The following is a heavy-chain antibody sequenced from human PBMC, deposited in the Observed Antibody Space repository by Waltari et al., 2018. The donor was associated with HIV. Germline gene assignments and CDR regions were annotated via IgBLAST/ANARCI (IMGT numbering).Heavy chain of an antibody. V-gene: IGHV1-2*02. Sequence: QVQLVQSGAEVKKPGASAKVSFKASGYTWTGHYMPCLQQAPGQGLEWMGWINPNSGGTNYAQKFQGRVTMTGDTSISTAYMELSRLRSDDTAVYYCARAAAGGNWFDPWGQGTLVTVSS. D-gene: IGHD1-26*01. CDR2: INPNSGGT. CDR3: ARAAAGGNWFDP. J-gene: IGHJ5*02. CDR1: GYTWTGHY.